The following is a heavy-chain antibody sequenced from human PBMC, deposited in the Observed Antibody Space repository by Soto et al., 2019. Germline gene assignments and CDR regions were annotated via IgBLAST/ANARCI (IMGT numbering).Heavy chain of an antibody. J-gene: IGHJ4*02. CDR1: GYTFTSYG. V-gene: IGHV1-18*04. CDR2: ISAYNGNT. D-gene: IGHD3-3*01. Sequence: EASVKVSCKVSGYTFTSYGISWVRQAPGQGLEWMGWISAYNGNTNYAQKLQGRVTMTTDTSTSTAYMELRSLRSDDTAVYYCARVGEPRRFLEWFPSDLPPPFFDYWGQGTLVTVSS. CDR3: ARVGEPRRFLEWFPSDLPPPFFDY.